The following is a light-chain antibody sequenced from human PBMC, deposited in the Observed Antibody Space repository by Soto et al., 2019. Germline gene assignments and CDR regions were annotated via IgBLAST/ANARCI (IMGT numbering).Light chain of an antibody. Sequence: EIVLTQSPDTLSLSLGERATLSCRASQSITNNYLAWYQQKPGQAPRLLIYLASNRAAGIPDRFSGSGSGADFTLTINRLEPEDFAVYHCQQYGSSPWTFGQGTKVDIK. J-gene: IGKJ1*01. CDR3: QQYGSSPWT. CDR2: LAS. V-gene: IGKV3-20*01. CDR1: QSITNNY.